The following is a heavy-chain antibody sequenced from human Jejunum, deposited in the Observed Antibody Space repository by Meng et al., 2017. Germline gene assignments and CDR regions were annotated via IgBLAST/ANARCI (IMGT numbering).Heavy chain of an antibody. D-gene: IGHD6-13*01. J-gene: IGHJ4*02. Sequence: GESLKISWGGSGFTFSDYWMHWVRQAPGKGLEWVASIKQDGSEKKYVDSVKGRFTISRDNSKNTLYLQMNSLGGDDTATYYCGKVDPITAHTSGWYGVDYWGQGTLVTVSS. CDR1: GFTFSDYW. V-gene: IGHV3-7*03. CDR2: IKQDGSEK. CDR3: GKVDPITAHTSGWYGVDY.